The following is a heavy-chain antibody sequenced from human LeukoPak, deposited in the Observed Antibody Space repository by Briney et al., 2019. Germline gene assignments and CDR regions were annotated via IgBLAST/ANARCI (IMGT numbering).Heavy chain of an antibody. J-gene: IGHJ4*02. V-gene: IGHV3-48*02. CDR1: GFTFSSYT. Sequence: GGSLRVSCAASGFTFSSYTMNWVRQAPGKGLEWVSYISGSGSATYYADSVKGRFTISRDNAKNSVYMQMNSLRDEDTAVYYCARISGLGAREYLDHWGQGTLVTVSS. D-gene: IGHD2/OR15-2a*01. CDR2: ISGSGSAT. CDR3: ARISGLGAREYLDH.